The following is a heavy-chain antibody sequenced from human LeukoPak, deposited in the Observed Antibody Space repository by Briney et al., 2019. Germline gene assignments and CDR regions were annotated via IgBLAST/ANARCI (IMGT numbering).Heavy chain of an antibody. D-gene: IGHD2-21*02. CDR1: GYTFTSYG. Sequence: ASVKVSCKASGYTFTSYGISWVRQAPGQGLEWMGWISAYNGNTNYAQKLQGRVTMTTDTSTSAAYMELRSLRSDDTAVYYCARSTSIVVVTAFDYWGQGTLVTVSS. V-gene: IGHV1-18*01. CDR3: ARSTSIVVVTAFDY. J-gene: IGHJ4*02. CDR2: ISAYNGNT.